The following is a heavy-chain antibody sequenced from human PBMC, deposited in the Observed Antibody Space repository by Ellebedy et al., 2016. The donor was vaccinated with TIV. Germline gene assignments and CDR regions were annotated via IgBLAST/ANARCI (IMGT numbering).Heavy chain of an antibody. CDR1: GYTFTDYY. CDR3: ARDGAVTTVFDY. V-gene: IGHV1-2*04. CDR2: INPNSSGT. D-gene: IGHD4-17*01. J-gene: IGHJ4*02. Sequence: AASVKVSCKASGYTFTDYYIHWVRQVPGQGLKWMGWINPNSSGTNYAQRFQGWVTMTRDTSISTAYMELSRLRSDDTALYYCARDGAVTTVFDYWGQGTLVTVSS.